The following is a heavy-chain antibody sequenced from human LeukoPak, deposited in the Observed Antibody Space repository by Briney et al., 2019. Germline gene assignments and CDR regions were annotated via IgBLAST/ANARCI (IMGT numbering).Heavy chain of an antibody. J-gene: IGHJ6*03. Sequence: GGSLRLSCAASRFTFSDYNMRWIRQAPGKGLEWVSSISRSDSTKYYADSVKGRFTISRDNAKNSLFLQMNSLRAVDTAVYYCARVLRYCSGGNCYSGGLGYMDVWGKGTTVTISS. CDR3: ARVLRYCSGGNCYSGGLGYMDV. CDR2: ISRSDSTK. V-gene: IGHV3-11*01. CDR1: RFTFSDYN. D-gene: IGHD2-15*01.